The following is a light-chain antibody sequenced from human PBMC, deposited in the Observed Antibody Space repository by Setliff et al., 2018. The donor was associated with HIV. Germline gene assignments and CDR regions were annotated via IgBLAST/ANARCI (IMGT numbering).Light chain of an antibody. Sequence: QSALAQPASVSGSPGQSITISCTGTSSDVGNYNYVSWYQQHPGKAPKLMIYEVTYRPSGVSNRFSGSKSGNTASLTISGLQAEDEADYYCSSSTTNSAYVFGTGTKGTVL. CDR3: SSSTTNSAYV. CDR2: EVT. J-gene: IGLJ1*01. V-gene: IGLV2-14*01. CDR1: SSDVGNYNY.